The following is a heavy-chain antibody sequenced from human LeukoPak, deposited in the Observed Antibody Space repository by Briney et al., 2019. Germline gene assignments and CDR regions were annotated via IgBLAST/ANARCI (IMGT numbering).Heavy chain of an antibody. J-gene: IGHJ6*02. D-gene: IGHD3-3*01. CDR3: ARAFFWSSYGMDV. V-gene: IGHV4-34*01. CDR1: GGSFSGYY. Sequence: SETLSLTCAVYGGSFSGYYWSWIRQPPGKGLEWIGEINHSGSTNYNPSLKSRVTISVDTSKNQFSLKLSSVTAADTAVYYCARAFFWSSYGMDVWGQGTTVTVSS. CDR2: INHSGST.